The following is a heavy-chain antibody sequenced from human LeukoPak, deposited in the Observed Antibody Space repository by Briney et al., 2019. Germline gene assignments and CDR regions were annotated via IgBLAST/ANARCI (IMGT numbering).Heavy chain of an antibody. V-gene: IGHV7-4-1*02. Sequence: ASVKVSCKASGYTFTSYAMNWVRQAPGQGLEWMGWINTNTGNPTYAQGFTGRFVFSLDTSVSTAYLQISSLKAEDTAVYYCARYGYSSGWYYAFDIWGQGTMVTVSS. CDR3: ARYGYSSGWYYAFDI. J-gene: IGHJ3*02. CDR1: GYTFTSYA. D-gene: IGHD6-19*01. CDR2: INTNTGNP.